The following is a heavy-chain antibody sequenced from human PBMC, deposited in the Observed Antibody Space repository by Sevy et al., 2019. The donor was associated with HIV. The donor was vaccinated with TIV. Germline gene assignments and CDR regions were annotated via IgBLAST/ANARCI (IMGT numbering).Heavy chain of an antibody. CDR1: GYTFTGYY. Sequence: ASVKVSCKASGYTFTGYYMHWVRQAPGQGLEWMGWINPNSGGTNYAQKFQGRFTMTRDTSISTAYMELSRLRSDDTAVYYCARDLSYDSSGYYPDYWGQGTLVTVSS. V-gene: IGHV1-2*02. CDR3: ARDLSYDSSGYYPDY. J-gene: IGHJ4*02. D-gene: IGHD3-22*01. CDR2: INPNSGGT.